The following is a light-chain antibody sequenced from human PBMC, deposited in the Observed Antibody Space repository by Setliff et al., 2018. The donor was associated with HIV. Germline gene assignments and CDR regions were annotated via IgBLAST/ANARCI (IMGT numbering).Light chain of an antibody. Sequence: QSVLTQPASVSGSPGQSITISCTGSSSDVGAFNYVSWYQQHPGKAPKLIISEVSNRPSGVSNRFSGSKSGNTASLTLSGLQAEDEADYYCCSDTSSSTRVFGTGTKVT. CDR2: EVS. CDR1: SSDVGAFNY. CDR3: CSDTSSSTRV. V-gene: IGLV2-14*01. J-gene: IGLJ1*01.